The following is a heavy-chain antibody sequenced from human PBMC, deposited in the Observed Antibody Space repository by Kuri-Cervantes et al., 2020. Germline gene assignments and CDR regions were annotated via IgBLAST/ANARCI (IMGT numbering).Heavy chain of an antibody. V-gene: IGHV3-9*01. J-gene: IGHJ4*02. CDR2: ISWNSGSI. Sequence: SLKISCAASGFTFDDYAMHWVRQAPGKGLEWVSGISWNSGSIGYADSVKGRFTISRDNSKNTLYLQMNSLRAEDTAVYYCAKAGGGIAALDYWGQGTLVTVSS. CDR1: GFTFDDYA. D-gene: IGHD6-25*01. CDR3: AKAGGGIAALDY.